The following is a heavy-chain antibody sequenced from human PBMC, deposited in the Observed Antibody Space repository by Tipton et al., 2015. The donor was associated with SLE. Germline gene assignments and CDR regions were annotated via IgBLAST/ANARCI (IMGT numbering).Heavy chain of an antibody. D-gene: IGHD3-16*02. CDR1: GYSFDTFW. CDR2: MYPDDSNT. V-gene: IGHV5-51*03. CDR3: VLSWESYPPVMFDY. J-gene: IGHJ4*02. Sequence: QSGPEVKKPGESLKISCKGSGYSFDTFWIGWVCQMPGKGLEWMGIMYPDDSNTRYSPSFQGQVTISADKSINTAYLQWSSLRASDTAMYSCVLSWESYPPVMFDYWGQGTLVTVS.